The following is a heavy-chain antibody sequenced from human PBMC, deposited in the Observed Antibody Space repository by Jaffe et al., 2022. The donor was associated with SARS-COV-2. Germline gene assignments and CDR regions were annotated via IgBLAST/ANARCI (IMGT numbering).Heavy chain of an antibody. D-gene: IGHD5-12*01. CDR2: ISGSGGST. CDR3: AKVELEMATIKFHDAFDI. Sequence: EVQLLESGGGLVQPGGSLRLSCAASGFTFSSYAMSWVRQAPGKGLEWVSAISGSGGSTYYADSVKGRFTISRDNSKNTLYLQMNSLRAEDTAVYYCAKVELEMATIKFHDAFDIWGQGTMVTVSS. J-gene: IGHJ3*02. CDR1: GFTFSSYA. V-gene: IGHV3-23*01.